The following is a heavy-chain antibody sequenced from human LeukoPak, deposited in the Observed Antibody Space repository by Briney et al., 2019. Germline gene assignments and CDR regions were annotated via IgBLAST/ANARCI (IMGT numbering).Heavy chain of an antibody. CDR3: AGRRANTCNFCFVY. CDR1: GFTVTSNF. J-gene: IGHJ4*02. CDR2: IYDRGDT. Sequence: GGSLRLSCAVSGFTVTSNFMSWVRQAPGRGLEWVSVIYDRGDTYYADSVKGRFTVSRDTSKNTLYLQLNNLGAEDTAVYYCAGRRANTCNFCFVYWGQGTLVTVSS. D-gene: IGHD1-1*01. V-gene: IGHV3-66*02.